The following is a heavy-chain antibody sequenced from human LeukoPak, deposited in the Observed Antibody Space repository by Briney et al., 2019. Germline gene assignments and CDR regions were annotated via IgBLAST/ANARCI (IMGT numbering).Heavy chain of an antibody. D-gene: IGHD6-13*01. V-gene: IGHV4-59*01. Sequence: SETLSLICTVSGGSISSYYWSWIRQPPGKGLEWIGYIYYSGSTDYNPSLKSRVTISVDTSKNQFSLKLSSVTAADTAVYYCAREAAAGPVFGYWGQGTLVTVSS. CDR2: IYYSGST. CDR1: GGSISSYY. J-gene: IGHJ4*02. CDR3: AREAAAGPVFGY.